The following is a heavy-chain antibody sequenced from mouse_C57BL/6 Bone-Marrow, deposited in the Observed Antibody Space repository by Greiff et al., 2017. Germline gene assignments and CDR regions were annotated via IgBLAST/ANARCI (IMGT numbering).Heavy chain of an antibody. CDR2: IDPSDSYT. CDR3: ARPAYYSNYY. V-gene: IGHV1-69*01. J-gene: IGHJ3*01. CDR1: GYTFTSYW. D-gene: IGHD2-5*01. Sequence: QVQLQQPGAELVMPGASVKLSCKASGYTFTSYWMHWVKQRPGQGLEWIGEIDPSDSYTNYNQKFKGKSTLTVDKSSSAAYMQLSSLTSEDSAVYYCARPAYYSNYYWGQGNLVTVSA.